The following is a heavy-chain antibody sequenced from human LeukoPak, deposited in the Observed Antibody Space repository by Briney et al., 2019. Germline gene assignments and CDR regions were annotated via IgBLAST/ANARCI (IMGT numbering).Heavy chain of an antibody. V-gene: IGHV4-34*01. J-gene: IGHJ6*02. CDR1: GGSFSGYY. Sequence: SETLSLTCAVYGGSFSGYYWSWIRQPPGKGLEWIGEINHSGSTNYNPSLKSRVTISVDTSKNQFSLKLSSVTAADTAVHYCARECRYGMDVWGQGTTVTVSS. CDR2: INHSGST. CDR3: ARECRYGMDV.